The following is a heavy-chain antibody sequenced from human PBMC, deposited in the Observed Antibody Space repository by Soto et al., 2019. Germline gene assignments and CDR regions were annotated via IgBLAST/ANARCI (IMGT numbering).Heavy chain of an antibody. V-gene: IGHV1-69*04. Sequence: SVKVSCKASGGTFTTYAVSWVRQAPGQGLAWMGRIIPILGIANYAQKFQGRVTITADKSTSTAYMELSSLRSEDTAVYYCARGGTGYCSGGSCYSDYYYGMDVWGQGTTVTVSS. D-gene: IGHD2-15*01. J-gene: IGHJ6*02. CDR1: GGTFTTYA. CDR2: IIPILGIA. CDR3: ARGGTGYCSGGSCYSDYYYGMDV.